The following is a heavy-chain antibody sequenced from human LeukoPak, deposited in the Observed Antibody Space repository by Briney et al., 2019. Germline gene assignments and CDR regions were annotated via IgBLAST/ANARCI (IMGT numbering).Heavy chain of an antibody. D-gene: IGHD6-19*01. J-gene: IGHJ3*02. V-gene: IGHV3-30*18. CDR2: ISYDGSNK. CDR1: GFTFSSYG. Sequence: RGSLRLSCAASGFTFSSYGMHWVRQAQGKGLEWVAVISYDGSNKYYADSVKGRFTISRDNSKNPLYLQMNSLRAEDTAVYYCAKDPLACSSGWWDAFDIWGQGTMVTVSS. CDR3: AKDPLACSSGWWDAFDI.